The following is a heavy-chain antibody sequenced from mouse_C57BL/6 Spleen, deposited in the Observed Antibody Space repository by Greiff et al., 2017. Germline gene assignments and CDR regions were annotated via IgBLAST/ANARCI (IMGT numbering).Heavy chain of an antibody. CDR3: SREIDYDYDRGGFDY. Sequence: EVLLEESEGGLVQPGSSMKLSCTASGFTFSDYYMAWVRQVPEKGLEWVANINYDGSRTYYLDSLKSRFIISRDDAKNILYLQMSSLKSEDTATYYCSREIDYDYDRGGFDYWGQGTTLTVSS. J-gene: IGHJ2*01. V-gene: IGHV5-16*01. D-gene: IGHD2-4*01. CDR2: INYDGSRT. CDR1: GFTFSDYY.